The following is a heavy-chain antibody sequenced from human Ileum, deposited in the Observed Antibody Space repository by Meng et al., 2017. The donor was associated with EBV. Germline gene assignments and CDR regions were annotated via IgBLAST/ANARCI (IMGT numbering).Heavy chain of an antibody. D-gene: IGHD6-13*01. J-gene: IGHJ4*02. CDR2: INHSGST. CDR3: ARGFYTYGSSCFDY. V-gene: IGHV4-34*01. CDR1: GGSFSGYY. Sequence: HVHLRQGGAGLFNPAETLSLPCAFYGGSFSGYYWTWIRQPPGKGLEWIGEINHSGSTNYNPSLKSRVTISVDKNQFSLKLSSVTAADTAVYYCARGFYTYGSSCFDYWGQGTLVTVSS.